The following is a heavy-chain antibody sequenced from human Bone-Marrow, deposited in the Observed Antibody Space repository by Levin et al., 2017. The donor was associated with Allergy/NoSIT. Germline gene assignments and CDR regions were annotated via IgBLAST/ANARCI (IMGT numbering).Heavy chain of an antibody. Sequence: QSGGSLRLSCAASGFTFSSYAMSWVRQAPGKGLEWVSTISGSGDKIYYVDSVRGRFTISRDNSRNTPYLQMYSLRAEDTAVYYCVNGRDSGDLDYWGQGTLVTVSS. J-gene: IGHJ4*02. CDR2: ISGSGDKI. D-gene: IGHD4-17*01. CDR1: GFTFSSYA. CDR3: VNGRDSGDLDY. V-gene: IGHV3-23*01.